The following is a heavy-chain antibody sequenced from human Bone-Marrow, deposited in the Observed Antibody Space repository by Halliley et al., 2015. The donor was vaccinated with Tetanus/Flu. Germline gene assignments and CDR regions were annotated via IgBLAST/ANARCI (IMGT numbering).Heavy chain of an antibody. CDR3: AKDSPLSGTSDAFDM. CDR2: ISSNGANT. CDR1: GFNFRSFA. Sequence: SLRLSCAASGFNFRSFAMTWVRQTPGRGLVWVSSISSNGANTYYEDSVKGRFIISRDNSKNTLYLQMSSLRADDTAVYYCAKDSPLSGTSDAFDMWGQGTMVTVSS. D-gene: IGHD1-26*01. V-gene: IGHV3-23*01. J-gene: IGHJ3*02.